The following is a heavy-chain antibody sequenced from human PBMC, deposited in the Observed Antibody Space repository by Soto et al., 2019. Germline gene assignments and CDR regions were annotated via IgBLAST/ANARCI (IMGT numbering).Heavy chain of an antibody. CDR1: GYTFTGYY. Sequence: ASVKVSCKASGYTFTGYYMHWVRQAPGQGLEWMGWINPNSGGTNYAQKFQGWVTMTRDTSISTAYMELSRLRSDDTAVYYCARGFSLVEGVVVTSYYYGMDVWGQGTTVTVSS. D-gene: IGHD2-21*02. J-gene: IGHJ6*02. CDR3: ARGFSLVEGVVVTSYYYGMDV. CDR2: INPNSGGT. V-gene: IGHV1-2*04.